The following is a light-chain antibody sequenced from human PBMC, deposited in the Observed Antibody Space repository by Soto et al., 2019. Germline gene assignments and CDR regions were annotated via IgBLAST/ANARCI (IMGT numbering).Light chain of an antibody. J-gene: IGKJ5*01. CDR2: GAS. CDR1: QSLTSSY. Sequence: ESVLKQSPGTLSLSRGERASLSWRVSQSLTSSYLAWYQQKPGQAPRLLIYGASNRATGIPDRFSGSGSGTDFTLTISSLQPEDFATYYCQQHGQWPITFGQGTRLEIK. CDR3: QQHGQWPIT. V-gene: IGKV3-20*01.